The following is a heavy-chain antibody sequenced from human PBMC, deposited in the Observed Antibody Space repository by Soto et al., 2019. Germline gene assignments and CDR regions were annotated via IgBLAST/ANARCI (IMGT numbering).Heavy chain of an antibody. CDR3: ARDERTVSYYNLIRYHYYGMDV. J-gene: IGHJ6*02. CDR1: GYTFTSYG. Sequence: ASVKVSCKASGYTFTSYGISWVRQAPGQGLEWMGWISAYNGNRNYAQQLQGRVTMTTDTSTSTAYMELRSLRSDDTAVYYCARDERTVSYYNLIRYHYYGMDVWGQGPRSPSP. D-gene: IGHD3-10*01. CDR2: ISAYNGNR. V-gene: IGHV1-18*04.